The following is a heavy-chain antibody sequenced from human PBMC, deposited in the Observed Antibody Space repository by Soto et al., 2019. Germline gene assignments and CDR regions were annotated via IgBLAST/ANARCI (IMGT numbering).Heavy chain of an antibody. Sequence: PGRSLRLSCAASGFTFSSYGMHWVLQAPGKGLEWVAVISYDGSNKYYADSAKGRFTISRDNSKNTLYLQMNSLRAEDTAVYYSAKARADSGSYDLVYWGQGTLVTVSS. D-gene: IGHD1-26*01. CDR1: GFTFSSYG. CDR3: AKARADSGSYDLVY. V-gene: IGHV3-30*18. CDR2: ISYDGSNK. J-gene: IGHJ4*02.